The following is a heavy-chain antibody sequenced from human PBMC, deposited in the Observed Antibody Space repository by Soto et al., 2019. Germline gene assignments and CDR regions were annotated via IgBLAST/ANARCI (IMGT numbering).Heavy chain of an antibody. CDR2: KYYSGRT. CDR3: TRSSTGYAFDI. D-gene: IGHD2-8*02. Sequence: SETLSLTCTVSGGSISGYYWTWIRQPPGKGLEWVGFKYYSGRTEYNPSLRGRVTISLDTSKNQFSLKLSSVTTADTAVYYCTRSSTGYAFDIWGQGTMVTVSS. J-gene: IGHJ3*02. V-gene: IGHV4-59*01. CDR1: GGSISGYY.